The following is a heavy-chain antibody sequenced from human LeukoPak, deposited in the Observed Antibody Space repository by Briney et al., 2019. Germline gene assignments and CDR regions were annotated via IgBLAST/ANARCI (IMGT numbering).Heavy chain of an antibody. J-gene: IGHJ4*02. CDR3: ARLGGSYYFDY. V-gene: IGHV4-4*09. D-gene: IGHD1-26*01. CDR2: IYTSGST. Sequence: SETLSLTCTVSGGSISSYYWSWIRQPPGKGLEWIGYIYTSGSTNYNPSIKSRVTISVDTSKNQFSLKLSSVTAADTAVYYCARLGGSYYFDYWGQGTLSPSPQ. CDR1: GGSISSYY.